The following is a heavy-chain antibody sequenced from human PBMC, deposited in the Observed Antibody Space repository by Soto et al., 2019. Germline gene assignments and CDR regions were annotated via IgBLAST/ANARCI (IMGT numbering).Heavy chain of an antibody. V-gene: IGHV4-38-2*02. CDR1: GYSISSGYY. CDR2: IYHSGST. Sequence: SETLSLTCTVSGYSISSGYYWGWIRQPPGKGLEGIGSIYHSGSTYYNPSLKSRFTISVDTSKNQFSLKLSSVTAADTAVYYCARLRGTLGGSDYWGQGTLVTVSS. CDR3: ARLRGTLGGSDY. J-gene: IGHJ4*02. D-gene: IGHD3-16*01.